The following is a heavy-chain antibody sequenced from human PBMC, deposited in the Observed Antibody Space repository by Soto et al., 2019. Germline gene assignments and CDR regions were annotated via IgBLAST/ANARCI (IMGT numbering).Heavy chain of an antibody. J-gene: IGHJ4*02. CDR1: GFTFSSYA. CDR3: AKGKAVTSIYYFDY. V-gene: IGHV3-23*01. Sequence: PGGSLRLSCAASGFTFSSYAMSWVRQAPGKGLDWVSSISGNGGSTYYADSVKGRFTISRDNSKNTLYLQMNSLRAEDTAVYYCAKGKAVTSIYYFDYWGRRALVTVAS. CDR2: ISGNGGST. D-gene: IGHD6-19*01.